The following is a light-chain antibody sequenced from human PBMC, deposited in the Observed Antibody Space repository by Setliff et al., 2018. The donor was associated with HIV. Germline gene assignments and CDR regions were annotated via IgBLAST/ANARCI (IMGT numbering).Light chain of an antibody. J-gene: IGLJ2*01. Sequence: SVLTQPASEPGFPGQSITFSCRGTSSDVGAYNYVSWYQQHPGKAPKLMIFDVNTRPSGVSNRFSGSKFGNTASLTIVGLQAEDEADYYCCSYTTYGTLIFGGGTKVTVL. CDR3: CSYTTYGTLI. V-gene: IGLV2-14*03. CDR1: SSDVGAYNY. CDR2: DVN.